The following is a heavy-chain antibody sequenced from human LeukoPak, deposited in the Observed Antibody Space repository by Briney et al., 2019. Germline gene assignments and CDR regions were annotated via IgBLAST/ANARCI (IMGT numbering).Heavy chain of an antibody. CDR3: ASGGSYYGYFDY. CDR2: ISSSSSYI. V-gene: IGHV3-21*01. J-gene: IGHJ4*02. CDR1: GFTFSSYS. D-gene: IGHD1-26*01. Sequence: PGGSLRLSCAASGFTFSSYSMNWVRQAPGKGLEWVSSISSSSSYIYCADSVKGRFTISRDNAKNSLYLQMNSLRAEDTAVYYCASGGSYYGYFDYWGQGTLVTVSS.